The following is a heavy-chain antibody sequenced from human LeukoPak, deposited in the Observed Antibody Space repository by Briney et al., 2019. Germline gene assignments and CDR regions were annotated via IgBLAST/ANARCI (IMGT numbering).Heavy chain of an antibody. V-gene: IGHV4-39*01. J-gene: IGHJ3*02. D-gene: IGHD6-13*01. CDR1: GGSISSSSYY. Sequence: SETLSLTCTVSGGSISSSSYYWGWIRQPPGKGLEWFGSIYYSGSTYYNPSLKSRVTISVDTSKNQFSLKLSSVTAADTAVYYCARAAPRDAADAFDIWGQGTMVTVSS. CDR3: ARAAPRDAADAFDI. CDR2: IYYSGST.